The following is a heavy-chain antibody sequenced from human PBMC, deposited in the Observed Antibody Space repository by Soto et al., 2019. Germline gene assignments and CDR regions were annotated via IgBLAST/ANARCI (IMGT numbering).Heavy chain of an antibody. D-gene: IGHD3-9*01. V-gene: IGHV4-34*01. CDR1: GGSFSGYY. CDR3: SREEDTIVY. Sequence: QVQLQQWGAGLLKPSETLSLTCAVYGGSFSGYYWSWIRQPPGKGLEWIGEINHSGSTNYKPSLKSRVTISVDTSRNQFSLMLSSVPAADTAVYYCSREEDTIVYWGQATLVSVSS. CDR2: INHSGST. J-gene: IGHJ4*02.